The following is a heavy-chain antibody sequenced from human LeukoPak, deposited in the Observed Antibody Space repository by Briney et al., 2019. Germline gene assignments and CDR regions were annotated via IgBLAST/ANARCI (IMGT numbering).Heavy chain of an antibody. D-gene: IGHD1-26*01. CDR1: GYTFTGYY. Sequence: ASVTVSCKASGYTFTGYYMHWVRQAPGQGLEWMGWINPNSGGTNYAQKFQGRVTMTRDMSISTAYMELSRLRSDDTAVYYCARIHQYSGSYYTIGYWGQGTLVTVSS. V-gene: IGHV1-2*02. CDR2: INPNSGGT. CDR3: ARIHQYSGSYYTIGY. J-gene: IGHJ4*02.